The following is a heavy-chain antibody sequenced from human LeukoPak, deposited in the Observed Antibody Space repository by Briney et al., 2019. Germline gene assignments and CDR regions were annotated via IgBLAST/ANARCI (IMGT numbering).Heavy chain of an antibody. V-gene: IGHV3-30-3*01. CDR1: GFTFSSYA. D-gene: IGHD2-15*01. Sequence: GGSLRLSCAASGFTFSSYAMHWVRQAPGKGLEWVAVISYDGSNKYYADSVKGRFTISRDNSKNTLYLQMNSLRAEDTAVYYCARGFGRSGGSWIDYWGQGTLVTASS. J-gene: IGHJ4*02. CDR3: ARGFGRSGGSWIDY. CDR2: ISYDGSNK.